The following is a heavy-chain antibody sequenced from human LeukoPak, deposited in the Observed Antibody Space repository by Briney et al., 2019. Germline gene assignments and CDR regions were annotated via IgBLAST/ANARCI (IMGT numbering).Heavy chain of an antibody. Sequence: ASVKVSCKASGYTFTSYGISWVRQAPGQGLEWMGWISAYNGNTNYAQKLQGRVTMTTDTSTSTAYMELRSLRSDDTAVYYCARDQDLYSSGWYGVNHWGQGTLVTVSS. CDR1: GYTFTSYG. CDR2: ISAYNGNT. V-gene: IGHV1-18*01. D-gene: IGHD6-19*01. CDR3: ARDQDLYSSGWYGVNH. J-gene: IGHJ5*02.